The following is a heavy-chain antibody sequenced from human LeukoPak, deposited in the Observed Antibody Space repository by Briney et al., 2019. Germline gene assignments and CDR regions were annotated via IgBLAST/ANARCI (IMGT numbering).Heavy chain of an antibody. D-gene: IGHD5-12*01. V-gene: IGHV3-66*01. CDR3: ARGRIVAGSVDY. Sequence: PGGSLRLSRVSSRFTPCVNMTRAVSQAPGERLERVSVIYSGGRTYYTDSVTGRFTISRDNSKNSIYLQMNRLRVEDTTVYYCARGRIVAGSVDYWGEGTLVTVSS. J-gene: IGHJ4*02. CDR1: RFTPCVNM. CDR2: IYSGGRT.